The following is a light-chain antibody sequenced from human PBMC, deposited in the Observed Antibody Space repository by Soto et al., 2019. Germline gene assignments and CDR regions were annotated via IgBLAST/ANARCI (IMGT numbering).Light chain of an antibody. J-gene: IGLJ3*02. Sequence: QAVLTQPPSASGTPGQRVTISCSGSISNLGSNFIYWYQQLPGAAPKLLISRNNERPSGVPDRFSGSKSGTSASLAISGLGSEDEADYHCAAWDDSLSGVVFGGGTQLTVL. V-gene: IGLV1-47*01. CDR3: AAWDDSLSGVV. CDR2: RNN. CDR1: ISNLGSNF.